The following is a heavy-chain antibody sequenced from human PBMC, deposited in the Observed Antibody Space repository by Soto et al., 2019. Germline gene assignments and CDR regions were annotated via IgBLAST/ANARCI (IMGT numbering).Heavy chain of an antibody. CDR2: IYYSGST. CDR3: ARHDSSSTSCYVKRTYNWFDP. Sequence: SETLSLTCTVSGGSISSYYWSWIRQPPGKGLEWIGYIYYSGSTNYNPSLKSRVTISVDTSKNQFSLKLSSVAAADTAVYYCARHDSSSTSCYVKRTYNWFDPWGQGTLVTVSS. CDR1: GGSISSYY. V-gene: IGHV4-59*08. J-gene: IGHJ5*02. D-gene: IGHD2-2*01.